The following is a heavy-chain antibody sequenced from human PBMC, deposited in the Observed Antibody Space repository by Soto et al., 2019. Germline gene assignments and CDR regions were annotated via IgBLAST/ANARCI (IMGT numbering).Heavy chain of an antibody. J-gene: IGHJ6*02. V-gene: IGHV3-53*01. CDR2: IYSGGST. CDR1: GFTVSSNY. CDR3: ARGGYSGYDPYYYYYGMDV. D-gene: IGHD5-12*01. Sequence: LRLSCAASGFTVSSNYMSWVRQAPGKGLEWVSVIYSGGSTYYADSVKGRFTISRDNAKNSLYLQMNSLRDEDTAVYYCARGGYSGYDPYYYYYGMDVWGQGTTVTVSS.